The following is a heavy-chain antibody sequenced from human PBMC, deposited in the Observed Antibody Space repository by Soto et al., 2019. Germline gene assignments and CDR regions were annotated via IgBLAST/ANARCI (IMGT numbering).Heavy chain of an antibody. Sequence: ASVKVSCKVSGYTLTELSMHWVRQAPGKGLERMGGFDPEDGETIYAQKFQGRVTMTEDTSTDTAYMELSSLRSEDTAVYYCATGPHYDSSGYYYANWFDPWGQGTLVTVSS. D-gene: IGHD3-22*01. CDR2: FDPEDGET. CDR1: GYTLTELS. CDR3: ATGPHYDSSGYYYANWFDP. V-gene: IGHV1-24*01. J-gene: IGHJ5*02.